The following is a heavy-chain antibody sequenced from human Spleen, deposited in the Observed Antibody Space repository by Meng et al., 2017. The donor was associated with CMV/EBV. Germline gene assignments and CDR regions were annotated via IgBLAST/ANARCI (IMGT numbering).Heavy chain of an antibody. J-gene: IGHJ4*02. CDR1: YTFTAYY. D-gene: IGHD2-2*01. Sequence: YTFTAYYMHWVRQAPGQGLEWMGWINPDSGATKYAQKFQGRVTLTRDTSVSTAYMELSRLRSDDTAVYYCARQQEITVVPAATEGDYWGQGTLVTVSS. CDR2: INPDSGAT. CDR3: ARQQEITVVPAATEGDY. V-gene: IGHV1-2*02.